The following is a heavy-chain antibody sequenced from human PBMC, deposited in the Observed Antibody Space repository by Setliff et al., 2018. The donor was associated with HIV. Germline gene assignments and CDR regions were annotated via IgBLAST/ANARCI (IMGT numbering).Heavy chain of an antibody. CDR2: FRPTGNAYYANP. J-gene: IGHJ6*03. V-gene: IGHV4-4*07. Sequence: SETLSLTCTVSGGSISSHFWTWIRQPAGKGLEWIGRFRPTGNAYYANPYYNPSLKSRVSMSVDTSKSQFSLKLNSVTAADTAVYYCAKSVDTTMDDYYYVDIWGTGIMVTVSS. CDR3: AKSVDTTMDDYYYVDI. D-gene: IGHD5-18*01. CDR1: GGSISSHF.